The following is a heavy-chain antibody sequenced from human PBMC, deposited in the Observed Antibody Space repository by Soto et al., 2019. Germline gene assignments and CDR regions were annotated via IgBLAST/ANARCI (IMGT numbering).Heavy chain of an antibody. Sequence: QVQLQQWGAGLLKPSETLSLTCAVYGGSFSGYYWSWIRQPPGKGLEWIGEINHSGSTNYNPSLKSRATISVDPSKHQCSLKLSSVTAADTAVYYCARGRDWYFDLWGRGTLVTVSS. CDR2: INHSGST. V-gene: IGHV4-34*01. J-gene: IGHJ2*01. CDR3: ARGRDWYFDL. CDR1: GGSFSGYY.